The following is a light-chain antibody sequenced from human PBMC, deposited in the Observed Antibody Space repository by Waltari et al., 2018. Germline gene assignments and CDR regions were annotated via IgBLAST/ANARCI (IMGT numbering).Light chain of an antibody. Sequence: EAMMTQSPATLSVSPGDSTTLSSRASQSVSNNVAWFQQKPGQAPSLLIHDASTRATGVPARFSGSGSGTEFTLTISSLQTEDFAVYYCQQYNNWPLYTFGQGTKLEIK. CDR2: DAS. CDR3: QQYNNWPLYT. CDR1: QSVSNN. J-gene: IGKJ2*01. V-gene: IGKV3-15*01.